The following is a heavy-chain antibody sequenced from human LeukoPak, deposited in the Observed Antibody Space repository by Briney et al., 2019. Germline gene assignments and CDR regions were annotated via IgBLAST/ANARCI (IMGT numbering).Heavy chain of an antibody. D-gene: IGHD1-26*01. CDR3: AKDVGKWESLHFFDY. CDR1: GFTVSSNY. V-gene: IGHV3-53*01. J-gene: IGHJ4*02. CDR2: IYSGGST. Sequence: GGSLRLSCAASGFTVSSNYMSWVRQAPGKGLEWVSVIYSGGSTYYADSVKGRFTISRDNSKNTLYLQMNSLRAEDTAVYYCAKDVGKWESLHFFDYWGQGTLVTVSS.